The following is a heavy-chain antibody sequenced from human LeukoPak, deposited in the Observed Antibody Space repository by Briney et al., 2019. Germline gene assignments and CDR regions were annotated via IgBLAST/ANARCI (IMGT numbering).Heavy chain of an antibody. Sequence: ASVKVSCKASGYTFTGYYIHWVRQAPGPGLEWMGWINPNTGATNYAQKFQGRVTMTRDTSISTAYMELSRLRSDDTAVYYCARDPTSFGSGSYYTSPHFDYWGQGTLVTVSS. V-gene: IGHV1-2*02. J-gene: IGHJ4*02. CDR3: ARDPTSFGSGSYYTSPHFDY. D-gene: IGHD3-10*01. CDR1: GYTFTGYY. CDR2: INPNTGAT.